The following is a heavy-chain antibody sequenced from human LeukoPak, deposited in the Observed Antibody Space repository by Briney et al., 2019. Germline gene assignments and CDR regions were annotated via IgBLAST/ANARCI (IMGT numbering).Heavy chain of an antibody. J-gene: IGHJ4*02. D-gene: IGHD3-3*01. CDR2: IYYSGST. CDR3: ARRRVTIFGVVNYYFDY. V-gene: IGHV4-31*03. Sequence: PSQTLSLTCTVSGGSISSGGYYWSWIRQHPGKDLEWIGYIYYSGSTYYNPSLKSRVTISVDTSKNQFSLKLSSVTAADTAVYYCARRRVTIFGVVNYYFDYWGQGTLVTVSS. CDR1: GGSISSGGYY.